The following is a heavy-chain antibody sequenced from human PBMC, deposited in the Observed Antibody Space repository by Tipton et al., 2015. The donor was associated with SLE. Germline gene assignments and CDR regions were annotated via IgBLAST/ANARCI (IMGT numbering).Heavy chain of an antibody. CDR2: IYHSGST. CDR1: GYSISSGYY. J-gene: IGHJ3*02. CDR3: ARDPSRGAFDI. V-gene: IGHV4-38-2*02. Sequence: TLSLTCTVSGYSISSGYYWGWIRQPPGKGLEWIGSIYHSGSTYYNPSLKSRVTISVDTSKNQFSLKLSSVTAADTAVYYCARDPSRGAFDIWGQGTMVTVSS.